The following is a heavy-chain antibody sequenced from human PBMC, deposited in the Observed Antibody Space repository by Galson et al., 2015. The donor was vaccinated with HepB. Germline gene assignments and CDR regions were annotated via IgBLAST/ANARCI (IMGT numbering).Heavy chain of an antibody. CDR3: ARHYYDSGFDI. CDR2: IWYDGSNK. D-gene: IGHD3-22*01. CDR1: GFTFSTYG. V-gene: IGHV3-33*01. J-gene: IGHJ3*02. Sequence: SLRLSCAASGFTFSTYGMHWVRQAPGKGLEWVAVIWYDGSNKYYADSVKGRFTISRDNSKNTLYLQMNSLRAEDTAVYYCARHYYDSGFDIWGQGTMVTVSS.